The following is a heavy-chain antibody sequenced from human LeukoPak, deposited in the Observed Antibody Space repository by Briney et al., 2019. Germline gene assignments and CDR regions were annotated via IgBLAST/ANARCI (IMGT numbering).Heavy chain of an antibody. CDR1: GGSISSSSYY. CDR3: ARDAAAGAYYMDV. Sequence: SETLSLTCTVSGGSISSSSYYWSWIRQPAGKGLEWIGRIYTSGSTNYNPSLKSRVTMSVDTSKNQFSLKLSSVTAADTAVYYCARDAAAGAYYMDVWGKGTTVTISS. CDR2: IYTSGST. J-gene: IGHJ6*03. D-gene: IGHD6-13*01. V-gene: IGHV4-61*02.